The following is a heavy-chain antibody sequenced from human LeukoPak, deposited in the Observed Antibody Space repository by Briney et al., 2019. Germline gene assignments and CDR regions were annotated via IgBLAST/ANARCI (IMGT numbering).Heavy chain of an antibody. CDR3: ARVRITVTYYCDL. CDR2: IKEDGSEK. V-gene: IGHV3-7*01. D-gene: IGHD4-17*01. J-gene: IGHJ4*02. Sequence: GGSLRLSCAASGLTSSSYCMSWVRQAPGGGLEWVANIKEDGSEKYYVDSVEERFTISRDSAKNSLYMQMNTLRAGDTAVYYCARVRITVTYYCDLWGQGPLVTVSS. CDR1: GLTSSSYC.